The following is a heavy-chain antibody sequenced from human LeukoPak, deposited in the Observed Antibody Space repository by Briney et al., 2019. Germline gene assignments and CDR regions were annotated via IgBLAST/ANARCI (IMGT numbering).Heavy chain of an antibody. J-gene: IGHJ4*02. CDR3: TRGGSVPATRSFDY. CDR2: IYSGGTT. Sequence: GGSLRLSCSASGFTVSSDYMSWVRQAPGKGLAWLSVIYSGGTTYYADSVKGRFTISRDNSKNTVYLQMNSLRVEDTAMYYCTRGGSVPATRSFDYWGQGTLVSVSS. D-gene: IGHD6-19*01. CDR1: GFTVSSDY. V-gene: IGHV3-66*01.